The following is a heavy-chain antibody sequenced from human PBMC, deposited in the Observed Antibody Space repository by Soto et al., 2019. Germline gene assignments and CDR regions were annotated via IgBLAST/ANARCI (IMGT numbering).Heavy chain of an antibody. D-gene: IGHD2-8*01. Sequence: LRLSCAASGFTFSRYAMHWVRQAPGEGLEWVAVISRDGSSKYYGDSVKGRFTVSRDNSNNTLYLSMTSLRPDDTAVFYCARSRNGAVPDSINFWGQGALVTVSS. V-gene: IGHV3-30-3*01. J-gene: IGHJ4*02. CDR1: GFTFSRYA. CDR3: ARSRNGAVPDSINF. CDR2: ISRDGSSK.